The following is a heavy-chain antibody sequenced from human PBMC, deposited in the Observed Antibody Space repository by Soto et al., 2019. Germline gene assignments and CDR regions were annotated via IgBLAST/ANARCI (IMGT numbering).Heavy chain of an antibody. CDR1: GFSLRTTGVG. V-gene: IGHV2-5*01. CDR3: AHTWGLPFDY. Sequence: HITLTESGPTLVKPTQTLTLTCTYSGFSLRTTGVGVGWVRQPPGKALEWLAIIYWNDDKHYSPSLKSRFTLTSDISKSQVVLTMTNMDPVDTATYYCAHTWGLPFDYWGQGTLVIVS. D-gene: IGHD3-16*01. CDR2: IYWNDDK. J-gene: IGHJ4*02.